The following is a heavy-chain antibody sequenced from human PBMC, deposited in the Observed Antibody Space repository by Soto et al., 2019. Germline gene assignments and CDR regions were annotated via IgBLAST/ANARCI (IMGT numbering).Heavy chain of an antibody. V-gene: IGHV4-30-2*01. Sequence: QLQLQESGSGLVKPSQTLSLTCAVSVGSISSGGYSWSWIRQPPGKGLEWIGYIYHSGSTYYNPSLKSRVTISVDRSKNQFSLKLSSVTAADTAVYYCARDRYSGYDNRGWFDPWGQGTLVTVSS. CDR3: ARDRYSGYDNRGWFDP. J-gene: IGHJ5*02. D-gene: IGHD5-12*01. CDR2: IYHSGST. CDR1: VGSISSGGYS.